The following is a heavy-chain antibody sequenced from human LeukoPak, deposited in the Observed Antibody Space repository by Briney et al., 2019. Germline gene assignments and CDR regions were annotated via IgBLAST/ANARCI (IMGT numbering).Heavy chain of an antibody. Sequence: GGSLRLSCAASGFPFSNYGIHWVRQAPGKGLEWVAFIRYDGGSEFYADSVKGRFTISRDNSQNSLYLQMKSLRPEDTAMYYCARDTDEFWLGGYYYCMDVWGKGTTVTVSS. V-gene: IGHV3-30*02. CDR3: ARDTDEFWLGGYYYCMDV. CDR2: IRYDGGSE. D-gene: IGHD3-3*01. J-gene: IGHJ6*03. CDR1: GFPFSNYG.